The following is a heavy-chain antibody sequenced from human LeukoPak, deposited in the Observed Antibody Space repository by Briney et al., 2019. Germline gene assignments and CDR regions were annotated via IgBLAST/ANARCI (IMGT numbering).Heavy chain of an antibody. Sequence: GGSLRLSCAASGFTFSSYSMNWVRQAPGKGLEWVSSISSSSSYIYYADSVKGRFTISRDNAKNSLYLQMNSLRAEDTAVYYCARGYCSSTSCRPADYWGQGTLVTVSS. CDR1: GFTFSSYS. J-gene: IGHJ4*02. V-gene: IGHV3-21*01. CDR3: ARGYCSSTSCRPADY. CDR2: ISSSSSYI. D-gene: IGHD2-2*01.